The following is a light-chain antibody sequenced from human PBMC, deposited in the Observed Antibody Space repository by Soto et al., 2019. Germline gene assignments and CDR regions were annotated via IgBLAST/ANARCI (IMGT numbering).Light chain of an antibody. CDR2: SNN. Sequence: QSVLTQPPSASGTPGQRVTISCSGSSSNIGSNTVNWSQQFPGTAPKLLIYSNNQRPSGVPDRFSGSKSGTSASLAISGLQSEDEADYYCAAWDDSLNGYYVFGTG. V-gene: IGLV1-44*01. CDR1: SSNIGSNT. J-gene: IGLJ1*01. CDR3: AAWDDSLNGYYV.